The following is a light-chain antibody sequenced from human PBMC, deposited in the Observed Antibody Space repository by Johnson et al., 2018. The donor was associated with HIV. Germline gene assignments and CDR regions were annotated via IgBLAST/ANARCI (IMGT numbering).Light chain of an antibody. CDR3: GTWDSSLGTYV. CDR1: SSNIGNNY. CDR2: ENN. V-gene: IGLV1-51*02. J-gene: IGLJ1*01. Sequence: QLVLTQPPSVSAAPGQKVTISCSGSSSNIGNNYVSWYQQLPGTAPKLLIYENNKRPSGIPDRFSGSKSGTSATLGITGLQTGDEADYYCGTWDSSLGTYVFGTGTKVTVL.